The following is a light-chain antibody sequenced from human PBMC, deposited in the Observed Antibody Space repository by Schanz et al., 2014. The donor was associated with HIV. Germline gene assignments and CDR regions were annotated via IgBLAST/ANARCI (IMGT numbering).Light chain of an antibody. J-gene: IGLJ1*01. CDR1: GSDIGGYNY. CDR2: DIN. CDR3: ASYTTSHTFV. V-gene: IGLV2-14*03. Sequence: QSALTQPPSASGSPGQSVTISCTGTGSDIGGYNYVSWYQHHPGKAPKLIIYDINQRPSGVSNRFSGSKSGNMAYLTISALQAEDEADYYCASYTTSHTFVFGTGTKVTVL.